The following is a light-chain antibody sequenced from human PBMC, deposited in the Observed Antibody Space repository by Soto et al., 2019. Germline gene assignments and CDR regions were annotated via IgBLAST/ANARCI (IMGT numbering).Light chain of an antibody. CDR2: GAS. CDR3: QQYGSP. J-gene: IGKJ1*01. Sequence: EIVLTQSPGTLSLSPGERATLSCRASQSVSSSYLAWYQQKPGQAPRLLIYGASSRATGIPDRFSGSGSGTDFTLTISRLEPEDFALYYCQQYGSPFGQGTKVEIK. CDR1: QSVSSSY. V-gene: IGKV3-20*01.